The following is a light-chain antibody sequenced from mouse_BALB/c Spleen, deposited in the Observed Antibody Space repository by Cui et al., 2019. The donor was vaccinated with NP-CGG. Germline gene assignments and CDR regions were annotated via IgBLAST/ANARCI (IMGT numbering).Light chain of an antibody. Sequence: QAVLTQESAPTTSPGETVTLTCRSSTGAGTTSNYANWVQEKPEHLFTGLIGGINNRAPGVPARFSGSLIGDKAALTITGAQTEDEAIYFCALWYSNHWVFGGGTKTDCP. CDR2: GIN. V-gene: IGLV1*01. CDR1: TGAGTTSNY. CDR3: ALWYSNHWV. J-gene: IGLJ1*01.